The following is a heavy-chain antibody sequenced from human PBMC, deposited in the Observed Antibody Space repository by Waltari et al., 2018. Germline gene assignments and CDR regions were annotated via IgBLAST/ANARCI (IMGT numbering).Heavy chain of an antibody. CDR3: ARGSSCSSASCSVFDY. CDR2: INPNTGDT. V-gene: IGHV1-2*02. D-gene: IGHD2-2*01. J-gene: IGHJ4*02. Sequence: QVHLVQSGAEVKKPGASVKVPCKTYGTLFNVHFIHWLRPAPGQGLEWMGWINPNTGDTKYAQTFRGRLTVTRDVSITTSYMELTGLKVDDTAVYYCARGSSCSSASCSVFDYWGQGTLVTVS. CDR1: GTLFNVHF.